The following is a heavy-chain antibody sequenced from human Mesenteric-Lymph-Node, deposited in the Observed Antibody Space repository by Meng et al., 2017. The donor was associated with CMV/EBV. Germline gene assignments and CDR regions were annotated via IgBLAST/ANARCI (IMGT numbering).Heavy chain of an antibody. Sequence: YWMHWVRQAPGKGLVWVSRINSDGNSTSYADSVKGRFTISRDNAKNTLYLQMNSLRAEDTAVYYCARDREGGYSYGRHYYYYYGMDVWGQGTTVTVSS. CDR3: ARDREGGYSYGRHYYYYYGMDV. CDR2: INSDGNST. J-gene: IGHJ6*02. V-gene: IGHV3-74*01. CDR1: YW. D-gene: IGHD5-18*01.